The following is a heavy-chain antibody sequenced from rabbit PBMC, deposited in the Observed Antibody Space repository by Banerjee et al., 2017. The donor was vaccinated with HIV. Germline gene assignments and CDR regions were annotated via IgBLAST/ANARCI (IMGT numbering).Heavy chain of an antibody. D-gene: IGHD6-1*01. CDR2: IYAGSSGST. CDR1: GFSFSSSYY. J-gene: IGHJ4*01. CDR3: ARDYVGYSYAIDL. Sequence: QEQLVESGGGLVQPEGSLTLTCTASGFSFSSSYYMCWVRQAPGKGLEWIGCIYAGSSGSTYYASWAKGRFTISKTSSTTVTLQMTSLTGADTATYFCARDYVGYSYAIDLWGPGTLVTVS. V-gene: IGHV1S45*01.